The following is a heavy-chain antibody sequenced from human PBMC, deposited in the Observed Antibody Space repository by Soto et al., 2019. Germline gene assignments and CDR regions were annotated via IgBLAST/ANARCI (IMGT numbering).Heavy chain of an antibody. CDR3: AREPVAGIWFDP. J-gene: IGHJ5*02. D-gene: IGHD6-19*01. V-gene: IGHV1-18*01. CDR2: INPYNGNT. Sequence: ASVKVSCKASGYTFTSYGISWVRQAPGQGLEWMGWINPYNGNTNYAQKLQGRVTMTTDTSTSTAYMELRSLRSDDTAVYYCAREPVAGIWFDPWGQGTLVTSPQ. CDR1: GYTFTSYG.